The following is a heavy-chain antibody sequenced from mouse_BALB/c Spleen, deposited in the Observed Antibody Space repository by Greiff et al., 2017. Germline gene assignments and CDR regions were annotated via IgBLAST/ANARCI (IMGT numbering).Heavy chain of an antibody. J-gene: IGHJ2*01. CDR3: ARSGITTVVATSYYFDY. CDR1: GFTFSSFG. Sequence: EVQLVESGGGLVQPGGSRKLSCAASGFTFSSFGMHWVRQAPEKGLEWVAYISSGSSTIYYADTVKGRFTISRDNPKNTLFLQMTSLRSEDTAMYYCARSGITTVVATSYYFDYWGQGTTLTVSS. CDR2: ISSGSSTI. V-gene: IGHV5-17*02. D-gene: IGHD1-1*01.